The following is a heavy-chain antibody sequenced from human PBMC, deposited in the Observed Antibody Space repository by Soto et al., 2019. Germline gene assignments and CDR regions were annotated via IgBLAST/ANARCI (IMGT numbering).Heavy chain of an antibody. V-gene: IGHV1-58*01. J-gene: IGHJ5*02. D-gene: IGHD3-10*01. CDR1: GFTFTSSA. CDR3: AARPSMEWFGENWFDP. CDR2: IVVGSGNT. Sequence: ASVKVSCKASGFTFTSSAVQWVRQARGQRLEWIGWIVVGSGNTNYAQKFQERVTITRDMSTSTAYMELSSLRSEDTAVYYCAARPSMEWFGENWFDPWGQGTLVTVSS.